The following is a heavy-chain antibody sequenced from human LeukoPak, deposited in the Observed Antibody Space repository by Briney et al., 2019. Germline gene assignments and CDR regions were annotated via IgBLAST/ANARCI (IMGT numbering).Heavy chain of an antibody. CDR1: GFTFSSYS. V-gene: IGHV3-48*04. Sequence: RGSLRLSCAASGFTFSSYSLNWVRQAPGKGLEWISYINSKSDTIYYADSVKGRFTISRDNAKNSLFLQMNSLRAEDTAVYYCASRAIGWYRDANLFDPWGQGTLVTVSS. CDR3: ASRAIGWYRDANLFDP. CDR2: INSKSDTI. D-gene: IGHD6-19*01. J-gene: IGHJ5*02.